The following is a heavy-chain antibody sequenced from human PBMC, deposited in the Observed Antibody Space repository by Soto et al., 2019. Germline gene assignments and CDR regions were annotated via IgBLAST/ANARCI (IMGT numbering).Heavy chain of an antibody. CDR1: GFTFSDYI. CDR2: ISSSSSYI. V-gene: IGHV3-21*01. Sequence: EIQLVESGGGLVKPGESLRLSCAAYGFTFSDYIMNWVRQAPGKGLECLSSISSSSSYIFYADSVKGRFTISRDNAKNSLFLHMNSLRADDTAVYYCASPREYCSSTTCYVAFDIWGQGTMVTVSP. CDR3: ASPREYCSSTTCYVAFDI. J-gene: IGHJ3*02. D-gene: IGHD2-2*01.